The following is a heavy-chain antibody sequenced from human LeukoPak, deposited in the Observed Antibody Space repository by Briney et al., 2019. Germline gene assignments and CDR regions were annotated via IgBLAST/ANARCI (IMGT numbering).Heavy chain of an antibody. CDR1: GGTFSSYA. CDR2: IIPIFGTA. V-gene: IGHV1-69*13. D-gene: IGHD3-9*01. CDR3: ARGVDIPYYFDY. J-gene: IGHJ4*02. Sequence: SVKVSCKASGGTFSSYAISWVRQAPGQGLEWMGGIIPIFGTANYAQKFQGRVTITADESTSTAYVELSSLRSEDTAVYYCARGVDIPYYFDYWGQGTLVTVSS.